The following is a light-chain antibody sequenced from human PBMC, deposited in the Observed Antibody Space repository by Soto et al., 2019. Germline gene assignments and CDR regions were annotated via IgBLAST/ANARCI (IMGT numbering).Light chain of an antibody. V-gene: IGKV3-15*01. J-gene: IGKJ4*01. CDR3: QRYNDWPLT. CDR2: NPF. Sequence: EIVMTQSPATQPGPPGKVATLSCRASQGVGITLAWYHQKPGQTPRLLSYNPFTRATGIPASFSGSGSGTDFPLTINSLQSEDSAVYYCQRYNDWPLTFGGGTKGEVK. CDR1: QGVGIT.